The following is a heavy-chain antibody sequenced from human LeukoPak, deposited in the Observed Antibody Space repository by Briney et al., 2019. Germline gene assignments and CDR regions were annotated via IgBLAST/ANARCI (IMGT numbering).Heavy chain of an antibody. Sequence: PSETLSLTCTVSGYSISSGYYWGWIRQPPGKGLEWIGSIYHSGSTYYNPSLKSRVTISVDTFKNQFSLKLSSVTAADTAVYYCARGDSLRLRYRGGFDYWGQGTLVTVSS. J-gene: IGHJ4*02. CDR2: IYHSGST. CDR1: GYSISSGYY. V-gene: IGHV4-38-2*02. D-gene: IGHD5-12*01. CDR3: ARGDSLRLRYRGGFDY.